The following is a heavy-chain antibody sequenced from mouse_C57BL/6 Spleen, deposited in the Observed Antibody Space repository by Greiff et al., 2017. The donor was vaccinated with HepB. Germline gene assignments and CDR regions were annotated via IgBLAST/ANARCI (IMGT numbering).Heavy chain of an antibody. J-gene: IGHJ4*01. CDR2: ISSGSSTI. Sequence: EVQVVESGGGLVKPGGSLKLSYAASGFTFSDYGMHWVRQAPEKGLEWVAYISSGSSTIYYADTVKGRFTISRDNAKNTLFLQMTSLRSEDTAMYYCARPAGGYAMDYWGQGTSVTVSS. V-gene: IGHV5-17*01. CDR1: GFTFSDYG. CDR3: ARPAGGYAMDY.